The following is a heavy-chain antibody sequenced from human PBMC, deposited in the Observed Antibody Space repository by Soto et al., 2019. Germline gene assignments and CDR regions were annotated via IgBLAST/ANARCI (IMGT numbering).Heavy chain of an antibody. CDR2: IYHSGST. CDR1: GGSISSGGSS. CDR3: GREKITGLFDY. V-gene: IGHV4-30-2*01. D-gene: IGHD2-8*02. Sequence: PSETLSLTCAVSGGSISSGGSSWSWIRQPPGKGLEWIGYIYHSGSTNYNPSLKSRVTISVDTSKNQFSLKLTSVTAADTALYYGGREKITGLFDYWGKGTLVTVSS. J-gene: IGHJ4*02.